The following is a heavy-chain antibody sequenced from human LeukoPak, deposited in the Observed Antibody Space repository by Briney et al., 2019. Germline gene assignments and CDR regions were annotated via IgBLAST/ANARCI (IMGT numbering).Heavy chain of an antibody. Sequence: GESLKISCKGSGYSFTSYWIGWVRQMPGKGLGWMGIIYPGDSDTRYSPSFQGQVTISADKSISTAYLQWSSLKASDTAMYYCARHAYSNYGHYYYGMDVWGQGTTVTVSS. CDR2: IYPGDSDT. D-gene: IGHD4-11*01. V-gene: IGHV5-51*01. CDR3: ARHAYSNYGHYYYGMDV. J-gene: IGHJ6*02. CDR1: GYSFTSYW.